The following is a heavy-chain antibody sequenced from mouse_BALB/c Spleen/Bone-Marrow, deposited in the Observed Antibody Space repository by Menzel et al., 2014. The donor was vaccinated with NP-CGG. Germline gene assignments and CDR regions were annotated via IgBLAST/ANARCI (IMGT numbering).Heavy chain of an antibody. CDR2: IYPGDGET. D-gene: IGHD2-10*02. J-gene: IGHJ2*01. CDR1: GYPFSSYW. CDR3: ARKYGDY. Sequence: VQLHQSGAELVRPGSSVKISCKASGYPFSSYWMNWVKQRPGQGLEWIGQIYPGDGETNYNGKFKGNATLTADKSSSTAYMQLISLTSEDSXVYFXARKYGDYWGQGTTLTVSS. V-gene: IGHV1-80*01.